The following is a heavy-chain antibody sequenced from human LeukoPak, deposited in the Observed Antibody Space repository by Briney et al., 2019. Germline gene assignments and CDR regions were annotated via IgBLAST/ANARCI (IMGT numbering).Heavy chain of an antibody. CDR3: ARGPDRVPLYYYYYMDV. Sequence: SVTVSCKASGGTFSSYAISWVRQAPGQGLEWMGGIIPIFGTANYAQKFQGRVTITTDESTSTAYMELSSLRSEDTAVYYCARGPDRVPLYYYYYMDVWGEGTTVTVSS. V-gene: IGHV1-69*05. J-gene: IGHJ6*03. CDR1: GGTFSSYA. CDR2: IIPIFGTA. D-gene: IGHD1-1*01.